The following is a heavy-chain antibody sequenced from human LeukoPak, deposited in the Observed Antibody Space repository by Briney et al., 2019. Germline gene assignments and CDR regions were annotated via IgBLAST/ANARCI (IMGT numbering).Heavy chain of an antibody. CDR1: GYTFTGYY. Sequence: ASVKVPCKASGYTFTGYYMHWVRQAPGQGLEWMGWINPNSGGTNYAQKFQGRVTMTRDTSISTAYMELSRLRSDDTAVYYCASWSITIFDYYYMDVWGKGTTVTVSS. CDR2: INPNSGGT. CDR3: ASWSITIFDYYYMDV. D-gene: IGHD3-3*01. V-gene: IGHV1-2*02. J-gene: IGHJ6*03.